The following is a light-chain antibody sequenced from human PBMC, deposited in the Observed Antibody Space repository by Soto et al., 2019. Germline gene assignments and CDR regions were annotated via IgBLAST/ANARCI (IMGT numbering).Light chain of an antibody. CDR2: DAY. J-gene: IGKJ4*01. CDR3: QQYSSYSPLT. CDR1: QSISSW. V-gene: IGKV1-5*01. Sequence: DIQMTQSPSTLSSSVGDRFTITCGASQSISSWLAWYQQKPGKAPKLLIFDAYSLESGTPSRFSGRRSGTEFTLTIAGVQPEDFATYYCQQYSSYSPLTFGGGTKVDIK.